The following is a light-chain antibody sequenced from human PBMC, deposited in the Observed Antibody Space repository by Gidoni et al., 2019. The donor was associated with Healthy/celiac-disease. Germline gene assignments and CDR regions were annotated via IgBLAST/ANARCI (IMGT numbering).Light chain of an antibody. CDR3: QQYNNWPLT. V-gene: IGKV3-15*01. Sequence: EIVMTQSPATLSVSPGGRTTLSCRASHSVSSHLAWYQQKPGQAPRLVIFGASIGATGIPARFSGSGSGTEFTLTISSLQSEDFAVYYCQQYNNWPLTFXGXTKVEIE. CDR1: HSVSSH. CDR2: GAS. J-gene: IGKJ4*01.